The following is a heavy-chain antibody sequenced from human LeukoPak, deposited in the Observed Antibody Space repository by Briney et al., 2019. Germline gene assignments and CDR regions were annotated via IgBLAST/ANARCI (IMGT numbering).Heavy chain of an antibody. CDR1: GGSISSYY. CDR2: IYYSGST. Sequence: SETLSLTCTVSGGSISSYYWSWIRQPPGKGLEWIGYIYYSGSTNYNPSLKSRVTISVGTSKNQFSLKLSSVTAADTAVYYCRIYYYDSSGYYLDDYWGQGTLVTVSS. J-gene: IGHJ4*02. CDR3: RIYYYDSSGYYLDDY. D-gene: IGHD3-22*01. V-gene: IGHV4-59*01.